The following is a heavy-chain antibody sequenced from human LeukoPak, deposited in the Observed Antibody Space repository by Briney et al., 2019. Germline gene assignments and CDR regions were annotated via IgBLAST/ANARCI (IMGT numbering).Heavy chain of an antibody. Sequence: GGSLRLSCAASGFTFSSYGMSWVRQAPGKGLEWVSAISGSGGSTYYADSVKGRFTISRDNSKNTLYLQMNSLRAEDTAVYYCAKTAFGYGSGSHFDYWGQGTLVTVSS. CDR3: AKTAFGYGSGSHFDY. V-gene: IGHV3-23*01. CDR2: ISGSGGST. CDR1: GFTFSSYG. J-gene: IGHJ4*02. D-gene: IGHD3-10*01.